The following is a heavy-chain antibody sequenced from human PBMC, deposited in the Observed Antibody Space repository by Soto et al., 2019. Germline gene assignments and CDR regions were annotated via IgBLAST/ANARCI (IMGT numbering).Heavy chain of an antibody. CDR1: GGTFSTPS. J-gene: IGHJ4*02. CDR3: ARDVVRSTAGDS. D-gene: IGHD2-15*01. V-gene: IGHV1-69*01. CDR2: IIPIFTRT. Sequence: QLQLVQSGTEVKEPGSSVKVSCKASGGTFSTPSFVWVRQGPGQGLEWMGGIIPIFTRTNFAQKFQGRVTFSADESTRTTYMELRSLTSEDTAIYYCARDVVRSTAGDSWGQGTLVTVSS.